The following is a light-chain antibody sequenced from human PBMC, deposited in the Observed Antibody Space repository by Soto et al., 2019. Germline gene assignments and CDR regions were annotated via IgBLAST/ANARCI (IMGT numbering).Light chain of an antibody. V-gene: IGKV1-33*01. CDR3: QQYDFLVT. CDR1: QDINNY. Sequence: DIQMTQSPSSLSASVGDRVTITCQASQDINNYLNWYQLKPGKAPELLIYDASKLQTGVPTRFSGSGSGKHFTLTSSSLQPEDSATYFCQQYDFLVTFGQGTRLEIQ. J-gene: IGKJ5*01. CDR2: DAS.